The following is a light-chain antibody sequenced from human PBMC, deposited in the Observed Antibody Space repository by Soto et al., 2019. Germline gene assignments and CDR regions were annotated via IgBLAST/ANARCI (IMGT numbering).Light chain of an antibody. CDR1: QSVSSY. V-gene: IGKV3-20*01. Sequence: EIVMTQSPATLSVSPGERATLSFRASQSVSSYLAWYQQKPGQAPRLLIYGASSRATGIPDRFSGSGSGTDFTLTISRLEPEDFAVYYCQQYGSSGTFGQGTKVDIK. J-gene: IGKJ1*01. CDR2: GAS. CDR3: QQYGSSGT.